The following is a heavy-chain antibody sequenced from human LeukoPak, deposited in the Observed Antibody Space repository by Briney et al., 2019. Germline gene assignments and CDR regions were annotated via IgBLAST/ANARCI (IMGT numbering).Heavy chain of an antibody. CDR2: IRHDGSMK. V-gene: IGHV3-30*02. D-gene: IGHD2-21*02. CDR1: GFTFSTYA. J-gene: IGHJ4*02. CDR3: ARGDCSGDCYHPLYY. Sequence: GGSLRLSCAASGFTFSTYAMHWVRQAPGQGLDWVAFIRHDGSMKYYADSVKGRFTISRDNSKNTLYLQMNSLRTEDTAVYYCARGDCSGDCYHPLYYWGQGSLVTVSP.